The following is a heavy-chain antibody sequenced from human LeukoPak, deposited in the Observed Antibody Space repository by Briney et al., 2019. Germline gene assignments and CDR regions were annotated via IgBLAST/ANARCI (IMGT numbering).Heavy chain of an antibody. D-gene: IGHD3-22*01. CDR3: ARDRGPYWYDSSGCSD. CDR1: GFTFGDYA. J-gene: IGHJ4*02. Sequence: GGSLRLSCAASGFTFGDYAMNWVRQVPGKGLEWASGISGSGGSTYYADSVKGRFTISRDNSKSTLYLQMNSLRAEDTAVYYCARDRGPYWYDSSGCSDWGQGTLVTVSS. CDR2: ISGSGGST. V-gene: IGHV3-23*01.